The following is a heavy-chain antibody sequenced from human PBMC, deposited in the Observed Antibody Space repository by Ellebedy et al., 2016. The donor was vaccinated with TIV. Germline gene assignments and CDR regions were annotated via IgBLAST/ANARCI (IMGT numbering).Heavy chain of an antibody. CDR2: IYYSGST. D-gene: IGHD4-17*01. CDR3: ARDYGDYVGYYYYGMDV. J-gene: IGHJ6*02. Sequence: SETLSLTXTVSGGSISSGGYYWSWIRQHPGKGLEWIGYIYYSGSTYYNPSLKSRVTISVDTSKNQFSLKLSSVTAADTAVYYCARDYGDYVGYYYYGMDVWGQGTTVTVSS. V-gene: IGHV4-30-4*08. CDR1: GGSISSGGYY.